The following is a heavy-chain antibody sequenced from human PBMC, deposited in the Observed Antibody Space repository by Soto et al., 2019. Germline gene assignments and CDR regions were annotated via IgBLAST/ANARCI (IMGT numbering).Heavy chain of an antibody. J-gene: IGHJ4*02. CDR1: GFTFSSYG. Sequence: QVQLVESGGGVVQPGRSLRLSCAASGFTFSSYGMHWVRQAPGKGLEWVAVIWYDGSNKYYADSVKGRFTISRDNSKNXLYLQMSSLRAEDTAVYYCARDRWYYDSSGSRVDYWGQGTLVTVSS. D-gene: IGHD3-22*01. CDR3: ARDRWYYDSSGSRVDY. V-gene: IGHV3-33*01. CDR2: IWYDGSNK.